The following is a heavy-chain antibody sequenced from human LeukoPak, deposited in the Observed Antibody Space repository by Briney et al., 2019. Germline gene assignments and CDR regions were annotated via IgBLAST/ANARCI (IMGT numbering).Heavy chain of an antibody. CDR2: ISGSGGST. CDR3: AKDPFHCSGGSCFRWFDP. V-gene: IGHV3-23*01. J-gene: IGHJ5*02. CDR1: GFTFSSYA. D-gene: IGHD2-15*01. Sequence: GGSLRLSCAASGFTFSSYAMSWVRRAPGKGLEWVSAISGSGGSTYYADSVKGRFTISRDNSKNTLYLQMNSLRAEDTAVYYCAKDPFHCSGGSCFRWFDPWGQGTLVTVSS.